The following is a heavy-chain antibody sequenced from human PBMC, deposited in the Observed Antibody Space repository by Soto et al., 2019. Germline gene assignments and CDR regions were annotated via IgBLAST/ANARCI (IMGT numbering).Heavy chain of an antibody. CDR3: ARDYYYDSRSSSVNWFDP. CDR1: EFTFSKYW. V-gene: IGHV3-74*01. CDR2: INMDGTKT. D-gene: IGHD3-22*01. Sequence: GGSLGLSCVASEFTFSKYWMHWVRQAPGKGLVWVSRINMDGTKTAYADSVKGRFTVSRDNANDTLYLHMNSLGVEDTAVYYCARDYYYDSRSSSVNWFDPWGQGTLVTVSS. J-gene: IGHJ5*02.